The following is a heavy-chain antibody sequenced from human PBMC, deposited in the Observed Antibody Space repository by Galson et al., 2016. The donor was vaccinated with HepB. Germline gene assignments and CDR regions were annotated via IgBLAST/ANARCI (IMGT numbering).Heavy chain of an antibody. D-gene: IGHD2-2*01. Sequence: SLRLSCAASGFSFGYHIMHWVRQSPGKAPEWVSATTSVSTHTYYADSVRGRFTISGDNAENSLYLQITSLKVEDTAIYYCARLESVPFGLDYWGPGTLVTVSS. CDR1: GFSFGYHI. V-gene: IGHV3-21*01. CDR2: TTSVSTHT. J-gene: IGHJ4*02. CDR3: ARLESVPFGLDY.